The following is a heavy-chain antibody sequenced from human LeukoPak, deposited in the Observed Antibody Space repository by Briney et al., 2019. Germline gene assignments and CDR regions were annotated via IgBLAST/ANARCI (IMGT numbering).Heavy chain of an antibody. V-gene: IGHV4-59*01. Sequence: SETLSLTCTVTGGSISSYYWSWIRQPPGKGLEWIGYIYYSGSTNYNPSLKSRVTISVDTSKNQFSLKLSSVTAADTAVYYCARSSLGEGENYWGQGTLVTVSS. D-gene: IGHD3-16*01. CDR1: GGSISSYY. CDR3: ARSSLGEGENY. J-gene: IGHJ4*02. CDR2: IYYSGST.